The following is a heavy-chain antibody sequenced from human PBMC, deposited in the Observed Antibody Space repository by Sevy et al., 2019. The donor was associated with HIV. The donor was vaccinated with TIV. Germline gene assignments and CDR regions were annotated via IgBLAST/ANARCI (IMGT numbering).Heavy chain of an antibody. CDR1: GDSVSSNSAA. CDR3: AGNHPYCSSTSCHFDY. Sequence: SQTLSLTCAISGDSVSSNSAAWNWIRQSPSRGLERLGRTYYRSKWYNDYAVSVKSRITINPDTSKNQFSLQLNSVTPEDTAVYYCAGNHPYCSSTSCHFDYWGQGTLVTVSS. D-gene: IGHD2-2*01. V-gene: IGHV6-1*01. CDR2: TYYRSKWYN. J-gene: IGHJ4*02.